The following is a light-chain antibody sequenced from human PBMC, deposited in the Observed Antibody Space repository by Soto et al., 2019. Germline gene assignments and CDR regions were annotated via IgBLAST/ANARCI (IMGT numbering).Light chain of an antibody. CDR2: DVS. J-gene: IGLJ1*01. Sequence: QSALTQPASVSGSPGQSSTISCTGTSSDVGGYNYVSWYQQHPGKAPKLMIYDVSNRPSGVSNRFSGSKSGNTASLTISGLQAEDEADYYCSSYTSSSTPLYVFGTGTKLTVL. V-gene: IGLV2-14*01. CDR1: SSDVGGYNY. CDR3: SSYTSSSTPLYV.